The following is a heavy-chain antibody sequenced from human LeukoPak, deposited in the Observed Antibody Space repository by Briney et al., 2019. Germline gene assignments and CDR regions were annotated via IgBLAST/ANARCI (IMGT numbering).Heavy chain of an antibody. CDR2: IYYSGST. V-gene: IGHV4-59*01. Sequence: TSETLSLTCTVSGGSISSYYWSRIRQPPGKGLEWIGYIYYSGSTNYNHSLKSRVTTSVDTPKNQHPLHLSSVTAADTAVYYCARGALPWWELYYHYMDVWGKGTTVTVSS. J-gene: IGHJ6*03. CDR3: ARGALPWWELYYHYMDV. D-gene: IGHD1-26*01. CDR1: GGSISSYY.